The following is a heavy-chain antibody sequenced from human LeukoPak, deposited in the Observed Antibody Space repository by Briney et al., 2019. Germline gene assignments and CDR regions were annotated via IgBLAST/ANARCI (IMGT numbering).Heavy chain of an antibody. CDR2: ISSNGATK. CDR1: GFTFNDYY. J-gene: IGHJ4*02. Sequence: GGSLRLSCEASGFTFNDYYLAWIRQAPGKGLEWVSFISSNGATKYYADSVKGRFTIPRDNAKNSLFLYMNSLRDDDTAVYYCAIQMTMIVVVPYFDYWGQGALVTVSS. CDR3: AIQMTMIVVVPYFDY. V-gene: IGHV3-11*04. D-gene: IGHD3-22*01.